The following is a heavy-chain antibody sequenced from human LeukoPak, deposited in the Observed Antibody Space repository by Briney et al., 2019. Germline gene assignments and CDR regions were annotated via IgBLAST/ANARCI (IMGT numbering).Heavy chain of an antibody. CDR3: ARDRYSGYDLHWLAPTDNWFDP. CDR2: INPSGGST. D-gene: IGHD5-12*01. CDR1: GYTFTSYY. V-gene: IGHV1-46*01. J-gene: IGHJ5*02. Sequence: ASVKVSCKASGYTFTSYYMHWVRQAPGQGLEWMGIINPSGGSTSYAQKFQGRVTMTRDTSTSTVYMELSSLRSEDTAVYYCARDRYSGYDLHWLAPTDNWFDPWGQGTLITVSS.